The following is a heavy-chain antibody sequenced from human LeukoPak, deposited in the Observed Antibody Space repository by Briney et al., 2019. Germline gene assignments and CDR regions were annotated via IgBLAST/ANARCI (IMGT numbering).Heavy chain of an antibody. Sequence: SETLSLTCAVYGGSFSGYYWSWIRQPPGKGLEWIGEINHSGSTNYNPSLKSRVTISVDTSKNQFSLKLSSVTAADTAVYYCARVPLDYVWGSYRYRGYYFDYWGQGTLVTVSS. J-gene: IGHJ4*02. CDR1: GGSFSGYY. CDR2: INHSGST. D-gene: IGHD3-16*02. CDR3: ARVPLDYVWGSYRYRGYYFDY. V-gene: IGHV4-34*01.